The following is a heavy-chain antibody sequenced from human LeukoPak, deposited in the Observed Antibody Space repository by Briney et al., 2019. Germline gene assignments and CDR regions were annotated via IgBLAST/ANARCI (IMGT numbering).Heavy chain of an antibody. CDR3: AKAARSSDTSVLRFLEWLLTD. V-gene: IGHV1-2*02. Sequence: EASVKVSCKTSGYTLTDYYILWVRQAPGQGLEWMGRVNPRRGDTSFARKFQGRVTMSSDTSISTVYMDLSSLRSDDTAVYYCAKAARSSDTSVLRFLEWLLTDWGQGTLVIVSS. D-gene: IGHD3-3*01. CDR2: VNPRRGDT. CDR1: GYTLTDYY. J-gene: IGHJ4*02.